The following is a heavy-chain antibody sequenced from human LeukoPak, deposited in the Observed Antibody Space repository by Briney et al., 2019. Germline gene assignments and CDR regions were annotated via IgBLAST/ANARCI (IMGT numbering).Heavy chain of an antibody. D-gene: IGHD1-26*01. CDR1: GGSISSYY. J-gene: IGHJ4*02. V-gene: IGHV4-59*01. CDR2: IYHCGST. CDR3: ARGPPPSGSYSRPFDY. Sequence: SETLSLTCTGSGGSISSYYWSWIRQPPGKGLEWIGYIYHCGSTNYNPSLKSRVTISVDTSKNQFSLKLSSVTAADTAVYYCARGPPPSGSYSRPFDYWGQGTLVSVSS.